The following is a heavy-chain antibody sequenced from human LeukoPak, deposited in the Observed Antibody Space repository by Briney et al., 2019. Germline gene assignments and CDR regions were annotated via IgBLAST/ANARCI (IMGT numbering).Heavy chain of an antibody. CDR2: ISGSGGST. D-gene: IGHD2-2*01. J-gene: IGHJ4*02. Sequence: GGSLGLSCAASGFTFSSYAMSWVRQAPGQGLEWVSGISGSGGSTYYADSVKGRFTISRDNSKNTLYLQMNSLRAEDTAVYYCAKWEDIVVVPAATYQLDYWGQGTLVTVSS. V-gene: IGHV3-23*01. CDR1: GFTFSSYA. CDR3: AKWEDIVVVPAATYQLDY.